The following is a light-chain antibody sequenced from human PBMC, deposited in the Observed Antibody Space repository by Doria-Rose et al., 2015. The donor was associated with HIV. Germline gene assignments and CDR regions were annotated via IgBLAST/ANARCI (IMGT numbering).Light chain of an antibody. J-gene: IGKJ1*01. CDR1: QSFSSTY. CDR3: HQYGTSWT. CDR2: DGS. Sequence: LTQFPGTLSLSPGVRATLSCRASQSFSSTYLAWYQQKPGQAPSLLIYDGSTRATGIPDRFSASGSGTDFTLTINRLEPEDFALYYCHQYGTSWTFGQGTKVEI. V-gene: IGKV3-20*01.